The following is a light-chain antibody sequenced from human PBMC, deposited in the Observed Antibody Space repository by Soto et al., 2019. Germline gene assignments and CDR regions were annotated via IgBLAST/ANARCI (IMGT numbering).Light chain of an antibody. CDR1: QSVSSN. CDR3: QQYNNWPPAWP. CDR2: GAS. Sequence: EIVMTQSPATLSVSPGERATLSCRASQSVSSNLAWYQQKPGQAPRLLIYGASTRATGIPARFSGSGSGTEFTLTISSLQSEDFAVYYCQQYNNWPPAWPFGQGTMVDI. V-gene: IGKV3-15*01. J-gene: IGKJ1*01.